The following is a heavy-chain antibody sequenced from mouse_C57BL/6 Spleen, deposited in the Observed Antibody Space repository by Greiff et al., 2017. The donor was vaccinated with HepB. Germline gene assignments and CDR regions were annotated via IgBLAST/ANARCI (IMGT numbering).Heavy chain of an antibody. V-gene: IGHV1-64*01. D-gene: IGHD2-1*01. CDR3: ASLRRGNYVDV. J-gene: IGHJ1*03. Sequence: VQLQQPGAELVKPGASVKLSCKASGYTFTSYWMHWVKQRPGQGLEWIGMIHPNSGSTNYNEKFKSKATLTVDKSSSTAYMQLSSLTSEDSVVYYCASLRRGNYVDVWGTGTTVTVSS. CDR2: IHPNSGST. CDR1: GYTFTSYW.